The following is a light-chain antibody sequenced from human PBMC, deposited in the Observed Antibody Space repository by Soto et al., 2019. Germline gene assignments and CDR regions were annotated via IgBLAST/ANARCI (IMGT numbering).Light chain of an antibody. CDR1: QNIGTW. Sequence: DIQMTQSPSTLSALVGDRVTITCRASQNIGTWLAWYQQKPGKAPKLLIYEGSTLEGGVPSRFSGSGSGTEFTLTISSLQPYDFATYFCQQYNSYLLTFGGGTKVEIQ. CDR3: QQYNSYLLT. V-gene: IGKV1-5*01. J-gene: IGKJ4*01. CDR2: EGS.